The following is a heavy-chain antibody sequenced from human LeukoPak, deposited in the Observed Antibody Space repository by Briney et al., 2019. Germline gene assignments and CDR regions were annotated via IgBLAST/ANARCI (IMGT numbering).Heavy chain of an antibody. V-gene: IGHV1-46*01. CDR3: ARDLYSGSYYDFDY. Sequence: ASVKVSCKASGNTFTKYYIHWVRQAPGQGLEWVGIISPSGGSTSYAQKFQGRVTMTKDMSTSTVYMELSSLRSEDTAVYYCARDLYSGSYYDFDYWGQGTLVTVSS. CDR2: ISPSGGST. CDR1: GNTFTKYY. J-gene: IGHJ4*02. D-gene: IGHD1-26*01.